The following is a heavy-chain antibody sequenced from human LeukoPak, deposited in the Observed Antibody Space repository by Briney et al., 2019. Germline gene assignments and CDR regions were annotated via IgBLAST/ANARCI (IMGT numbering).Heavy chain of an antibody. V-gene: IGHV3-21*01. J-gene: IGHJ4*02. Sequence: GGSLRLSCAASGFTFSSYSMNWVRQAPGKGLEWVSSISSSSSYIYYADSVKGRFTISRDNAKDSLYLQMNSLRAEDTAVYYCARDDIVATIRADYWGQGTLVTVSS. CDR2: ISSSSSYI. CDR1: GFTFSSYS. CDR3: ARDDIVATIRADY. D-gene: IGHD5-12*01.